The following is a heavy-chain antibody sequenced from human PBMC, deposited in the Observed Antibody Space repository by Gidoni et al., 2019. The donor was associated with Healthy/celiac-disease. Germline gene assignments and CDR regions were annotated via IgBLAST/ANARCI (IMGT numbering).Heavy chain of an antibody. D-gene: IGHD6-13*01. J-gene: IGHJ4*02. Sequence: EWMGRIIPILGIANYAQKFQGRVTITADKSTSTAYMELSSLRSEDTAVYYCARGGEEVLSVAAADNESTLFDYWGQGTLVTVSS. V-gene: IGHV1-69*04. CDR2: IIPILGIA. CDR3: ARGGEEVLSVAAADNESTLFDY.